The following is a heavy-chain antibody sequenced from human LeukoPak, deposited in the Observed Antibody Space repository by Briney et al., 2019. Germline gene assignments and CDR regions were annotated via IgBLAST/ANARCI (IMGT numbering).Heavy chain of an antibody. CDR3: ARGGGITIFGVVIPYASYYYGMDV. J-gene: IGHJ6*02. D-gene: IGHD3-3*01. V-gene: IGHV3-33*01. CDR1: GFTFSSYG. Sequence: GGSLRLSCAASGFTFSSYGMHWVRQAPGKGLEWVAVIWYDGSNKYYADSVKGRFTISRDNSKNTLYLQMNSLRAEDTAVYYCARGGGITIFGVVIPYASYYYGMDVWGQGTTVTVSS. CDR2: IWYDGSNK.